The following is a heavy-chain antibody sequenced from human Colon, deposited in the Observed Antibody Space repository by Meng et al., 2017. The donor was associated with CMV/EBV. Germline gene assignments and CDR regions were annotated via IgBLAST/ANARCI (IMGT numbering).Heavy chain of an antibody. J-gene: IGHJ4*02. V-gene: IGHV4-4*07. CDR3: ARAQYTYGYWIFDY. Sequence: VHLQESGPGLLKPSQTLSLSCIVSGGSSSSYYGSCIRQPAGKVLEWIGRIYPSGFPKYKPSLESRVTMSADTSKNQISLKLTSVTAADTAVYYCARAQYTYGYWIFDYWGQGTLVTVSS. D-gene: IGHD5-18*01. CDR1: GGSSSSYY. CDR2: IYPSGFP.